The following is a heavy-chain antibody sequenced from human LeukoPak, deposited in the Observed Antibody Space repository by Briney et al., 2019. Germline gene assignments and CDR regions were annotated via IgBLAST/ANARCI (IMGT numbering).Heavy chain of an antibody. CDR2: ISHSGST. V-gene: IGHV4-34*01. CDR1: GGSLIDYY. CDR3: ARQDKDIWNYYNMDV. D-gene: IGHD2-15*01. J-gene: IGHJ6*03. Sequence: PSETLSLTCAVSGGSLIDYYWSWIRQPPGKGLEWIGEISHSGSTRYSPSLKSRVTVSVDTPNNQFFLNLTSVTAADTAVYYCARQDKDIWNYYNMDVWGKGTTVTVSS.